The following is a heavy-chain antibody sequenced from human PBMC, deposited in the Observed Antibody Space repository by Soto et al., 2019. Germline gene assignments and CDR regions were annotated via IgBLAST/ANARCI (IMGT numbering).Heavy chain of an antibody. CDR2: SNGDGSTA. V-gene: IGHV3-74*01. D-gene: IGHD5-12*01. CDR1: GFNFNCYW. Sequence: EVLLVESGGGLVQPGGSLRLSCAASGFNFNCYWMHWVRQAPGKGLVWVSRSNGDGSTADYADSVKGRFTISRDNAKNTLFLQMDSLRVEDTAVFYCVRDSPTNLEDADTVASWFDPWGQGTLVTVSS. J-gene: IGHJ5*02. CDR3: VRDSPTNLEDADTVASWFDP.